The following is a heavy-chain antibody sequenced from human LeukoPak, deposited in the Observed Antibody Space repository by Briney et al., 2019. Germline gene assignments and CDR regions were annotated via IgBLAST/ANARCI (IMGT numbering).Heavy chain of an antibody. CDR2: IYCSGST. CDR1: GGSISSYY. CDR3: ARDYDYGGNEHAFDI. Sequence: PSETLSLTCTVSGGSISSYYWSWLRQPPGKGLEWIGYIYCSGSTNYNPSLKSRVTISVDTSKNQFSLKLSSVTAADTAVYYCARDYDYGGNEHAFDIWGQGTMVTVSS. V-gene: IGHV4-59*01. D-gene: IGHD4-23*01. J-gene: IGHJ3*02.